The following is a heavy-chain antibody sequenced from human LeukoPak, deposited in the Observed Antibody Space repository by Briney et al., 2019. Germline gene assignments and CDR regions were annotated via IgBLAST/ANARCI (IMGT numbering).Heavy chain of an antibody. J-gene: IGHJ4*02. V-gene: IGHV4-39*02. Sequence: SETLSLTCTVSGGSISSYYWSWIRQPPGRGLEWIGSIYYSGSTYYNPSLKSRVTISVDTSKNQFSLKLSSVTAADTAVYYCARDRLQTFDYWGQGTLVTVSS. CDR1: GGSISSYY. CDR2: IYYSGST. D-gene: IGHD4-11*01. CDR3: ARDRLQTFDY.